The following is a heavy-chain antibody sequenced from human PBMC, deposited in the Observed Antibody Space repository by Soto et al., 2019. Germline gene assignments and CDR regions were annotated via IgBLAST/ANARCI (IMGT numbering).Heavy chain of an antibody. D-gene: IGHD5-12*01. Sequence: QVQLVESGGGLVKPGGSLRLSCAASGFTFSDYYMSWIRQAPGKGLEWVSYISSSSSYTNYADSVKGRFTISRDNAKNSLYLQMNGLRAEDTAVYYCARDGYNWDHDYWGQGTLVTVSS. J-gene: IGHJ4*02. CDR1: GFTFSDYY. CDR2: ISSSSSYT. V-gene: IGHV3-11*05. CDR3: ARDGYNWDHDY.